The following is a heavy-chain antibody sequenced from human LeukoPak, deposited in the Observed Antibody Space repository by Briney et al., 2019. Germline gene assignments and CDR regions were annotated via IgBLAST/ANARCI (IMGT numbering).Heavy chain of an antibody. Sequence: GGSLRLSCAASGFTFSSYGMHWVRQAPGKGLEWVAVIWYDGSNKYYADSVKGRFTISRDNSKNTLYLQMNSLRAEDTAVYYCARVLYSSSSVWFDPWGQGTLVTVSS. J-gene: IGHJ5*02. CDR2: IWYDGSNK. CDR3: ARVLYSSSSVWFDP. V-gene: IGHV3-33*01. CDR1: GFTFSSYG. D-gene: IGHD6-13*01.